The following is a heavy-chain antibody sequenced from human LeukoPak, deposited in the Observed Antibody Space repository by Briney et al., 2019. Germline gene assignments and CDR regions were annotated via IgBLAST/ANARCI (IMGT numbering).Heavy chain of an antibody. CDR2: IYYSGST. Sequence: SETLSLTCTVSGGSISSGGYYWSWIRQHPGKGLEWIGYIYYSGSTYYNPSLRSRVTISVDTSKKQFSLQLNSVTPEDTAVYYCARGNSGSQFDYWGQGTLVTVSS. D-gene: IGHD1-26*01. CDR3: ARGNSGSQFDY. J-gene: IGHJ4*02. CDR1: GGSISSGGYY. V-gene: IGHV4-31*03.